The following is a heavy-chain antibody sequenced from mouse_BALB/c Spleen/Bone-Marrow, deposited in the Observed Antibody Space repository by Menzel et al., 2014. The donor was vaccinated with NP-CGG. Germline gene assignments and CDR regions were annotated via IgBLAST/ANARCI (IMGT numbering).Heavy chain of an antibody. CDR3: AREGNGNLDY. J-gene: IGHJ2*01. CDR1: GYTFTDYA. D-gene: IGHD2-1*01. V-gene: IGHV1S137*01. Sequence: VQLQQSGAELVRPGVSVKISCKGSGYTFTDYAMHWVKQSHAKSLEWIGGISTYYGDASYNQKFKGRATMTVDKSSSTAYMELARLTSEDSAIYYCAREGNGNLDYWGQGTTLTVSS. CDR2: ISTYYGDA.